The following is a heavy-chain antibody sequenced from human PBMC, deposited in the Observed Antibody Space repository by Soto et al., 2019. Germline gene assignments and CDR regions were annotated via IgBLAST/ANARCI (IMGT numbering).Heavy chain of an antibody. J-gene: IGHJ4*02. D-gene: IGHD2-15*01. CDR3: ATPTYGGVGICYPPEYYIDV. V-gene: IGHV3-23*01. CDR2: FSAGGRST. CDR1: GLTFRNYA. Sequence: GVYLSLSCAASGLTFRNYAMNWVRQAPGERLEWVSGFSAGGRSTYYADSVKGRFTISRDISKNTMYLQMNSLRADDTAVYYCATPTYGGVGICYPPEYYIDVWGQGTLVTVSS.